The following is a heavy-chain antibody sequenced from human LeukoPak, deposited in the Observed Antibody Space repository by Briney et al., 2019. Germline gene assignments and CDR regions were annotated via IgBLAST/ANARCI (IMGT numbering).Heavy chain of an antibody. J-gene: IGHJ4*02. CDR2: ISSSSSYI. CDR1: GFTFSSYS. V-gene: IGHV3-21*01. D-gene: IGHD3-10*01. CDR3: ASLIPPMVRGVREVFDY. Sequence: GGSLRLSCAASGFTFSSYSMNWVRQAPGKGLEWVSSISSSSSYIYYADSVKGRFTISRDNAKNSLYLQMNSLRAEDTAVYYCASLIPPMVRGVREVFDYWGQGTLVTVSS.